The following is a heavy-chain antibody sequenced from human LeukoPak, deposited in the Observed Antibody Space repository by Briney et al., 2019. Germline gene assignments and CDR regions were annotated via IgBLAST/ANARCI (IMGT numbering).Heavy chain of an antibody. V-gene: IGHV3-48*02. CDR3: ARERSRSGYDY. CDR2: ISSSSSSI. CDR1: GFTFSTYA. J-gene: IGHJ4*02. Sequence: GGSLKLSCAASGFTFSTYAMNWVRQAPGKGLEWISYISSSSSSIYYADSVKGRFTISIDNAKNSLYLQMSSLRDEDTAVYYCARERSRSGYDYWGQGTLVTVSS. D-gene: IGHD5-12*01.